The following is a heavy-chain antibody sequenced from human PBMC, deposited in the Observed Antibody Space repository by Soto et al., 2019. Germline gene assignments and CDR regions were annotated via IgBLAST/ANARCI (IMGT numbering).Heavy chain of an antibody. CDR1: GGSISGYY. CDR3: ALLFHLPSSASLYV. Sequence: PSETLSLTCTVSGGSISGYYWSWIRQAPGKGLEYIGYIYYRGSTNYNPSLKSRVTMSVDTSRNQFSLKVNSVTAADTAVYYCALLFHLPSSASLYVWTQGTAVPFSS. CDR2: IYYRGST. J-gene: IGHJ6*02. V-gene: IGHV4-59*01. D-gene: IGHD3-10*01.